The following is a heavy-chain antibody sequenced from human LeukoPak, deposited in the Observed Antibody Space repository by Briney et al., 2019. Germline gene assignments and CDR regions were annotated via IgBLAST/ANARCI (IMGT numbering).Heavy chain of an antibody. J-gene: IGHJ4*02. CDR1: GGTFSSYA. Sequence: ASVKVSCKASGGTFSSYAISWVRQAPGQGLEWMGRIIPILGIANYAQKFQGRVTITADKSTSTAYMELSSLRSEDTAVYYCARDPHRGYDPTGYWGQGTLVTVSS. CDR2: IIPILGIA. V-gene: IGHV1-69*04. CDR3: ARDPHRGYDPTGY. D-gene: IGHD5-12*01.